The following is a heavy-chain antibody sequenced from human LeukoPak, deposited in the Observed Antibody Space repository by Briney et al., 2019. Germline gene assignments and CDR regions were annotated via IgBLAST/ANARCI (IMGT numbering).Heavy chain of an antibody. Sequence: SQTLSLTCTVSGGSIGSDGYYWTWIRQPPGKGLEWIGYIYHSGNTYYTPSLKSRVTISVYTSKNQFSLKLTSLSAADTAVYYCARESPYGSGYALDYWGQGTLVTVSS. CDR3: ARESPYGSGYALDY. CDR1: GGSIGSDGYY. V-gene: IGHV4-30-4*08. CDR2: IYHSGNT. J-gene: IGHJ4*02. D-gene: IGHD3-10*01.